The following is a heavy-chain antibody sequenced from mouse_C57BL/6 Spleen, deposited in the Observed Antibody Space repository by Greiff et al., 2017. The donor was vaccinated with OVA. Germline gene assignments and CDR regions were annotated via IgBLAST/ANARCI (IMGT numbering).Heavy chain of an antibody. Sequence: EVKVVESGGGLVQPKGSLKLSCAASGFSFNTYAMNWVRQAPGKGLEWVARIRSKSNNYATYYADSVKDRFTISRDDSESMLYLQMNNLKTEDTAMYYCVRKGESTKGYFDVWGTGTTVTVSS. V-gene: IGHV10-1*01. CDR1: GFSFNTYA. CDR2: IRSKSNNYAT. J-gene: IGHJ1*03. D-gene: IGHD1-3*01. CDR3: VRKGESTKGYFDV.